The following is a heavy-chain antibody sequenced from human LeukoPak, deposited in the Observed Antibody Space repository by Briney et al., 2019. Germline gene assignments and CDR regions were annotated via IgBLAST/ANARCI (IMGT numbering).Heavy chain of an antibody. V-gene: IGHV3-23*01. J-gene: IGHJ5*02. CDR2: IRGGGAP. CDR1: GFTFSSYW. D-gene: IGHD6-19*01. Sequence: GGSLRLSCAASGFTFSSYWVNWVRQAPGKGLQWVSSIRGGGAPVYADSVKGRFTISRDDFKSTVFLQMDSLRPEDTAVYYCARCTIGDGSGWCTWFAPWGQGTLVTVSS. CDR3: ARCTIGDGSGWCTWFAP.